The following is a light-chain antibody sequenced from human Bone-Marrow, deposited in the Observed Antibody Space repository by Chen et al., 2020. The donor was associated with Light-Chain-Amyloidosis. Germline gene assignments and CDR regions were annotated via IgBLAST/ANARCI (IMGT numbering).Light chain of an antibody. CDR3: QQAYSFPLS. CDR1: RSISNC. J-gene: IGKJ4*01. Sequence: DIQMSQSPSSVSASVGDRVTITCRASRSISNCLAWYQQQPGKAPKLLISDASHLQSGFPPTFSGSGSGTEFTLTITYLQPEDSVTYYCQQAYSFPLSFGGGTKVEIK. CDR2: DAS. V-gene: IGKV1-12*01.